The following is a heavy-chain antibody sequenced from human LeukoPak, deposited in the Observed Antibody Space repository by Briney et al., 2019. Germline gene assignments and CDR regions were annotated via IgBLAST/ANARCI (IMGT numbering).Heavy chain of an antibody. D-gene: IGHD3-10*01. CDR2: MSYDGSNK. Sequence: GGSLRLSCAVSEFTFSSYGMHWVRQAPGKGLEWVAVMSYDGSNKYYADSVKGRFTISRDNSKNTLYLQMNSLRAEDTAVYYCAKDLDTMVRGVTHAFDIWGQGTMVTVSS. J-gene: IGHJ3*02. V-gene: IGHV3-30*18. CDR1: EFTFSSYG. CDR3: AKDLDTMVRGVTHAFDI.